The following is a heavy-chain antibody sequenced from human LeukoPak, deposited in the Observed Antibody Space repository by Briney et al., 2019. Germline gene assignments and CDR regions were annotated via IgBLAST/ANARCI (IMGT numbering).Heavy chain of an antibody. V-gene: IGHV4-59*01. CDR1: GGSISSYY. J-gene: IGHJ4*02. Sequence: SETLSLTCTVSGGSISSYYWSWIRQPPGKGLEWIGYIYYSGSTNYNSSLKSRVTISVDTSKNQFSLKLSSVTAADTAVYYCARVKGIAVSPLWDYWGQGTLVTVSS. CDR3: ARVKGIAVSPLWDY. CDR2: IYYSGST. D-gene: IGHD6-19*01.